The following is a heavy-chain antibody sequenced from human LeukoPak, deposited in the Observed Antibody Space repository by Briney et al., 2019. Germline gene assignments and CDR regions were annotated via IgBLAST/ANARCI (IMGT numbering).Heavy chain of an antibody. CDR2: ISYDGSNK. D-gene: IGHD3-3*01. Sequence: GGSLRLSCAASGFTFSSYDMHWVRQAPGKGLEWVAVISYDGSNKYYADSVKGRFTISRDNSKNTLYLQMNSLRAEDTAVYYCAKDQGFWSGYYDYWGQGTLVTVSS. V-gene: IGHV3-30*18. J-gene: IGHJ4*02. CDR1: GFTFSSYD. CDR3: AKDQGFWSGYYDY.